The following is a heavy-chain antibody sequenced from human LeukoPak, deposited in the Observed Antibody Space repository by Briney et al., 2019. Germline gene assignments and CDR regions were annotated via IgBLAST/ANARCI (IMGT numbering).Heavy chain of an antibody. CDR1: GFTFSNSA. J-gene: IGHJ4*02. CDR2: ISYDGSNK. V-gene: IGHV3-30*04. D-gene: IGHD2-2*01. Sequence: GGSLRLSCAASGFTFSNSAMHWVRQAPGKGLEWVAVISYDGSNKYYADSVKGRFTISRDNSKNTLYLQINSLRAEDTAVYYCAREDRTMPYDYWGQGTLVTVSS. CDR3: AREDRTMPYDY.